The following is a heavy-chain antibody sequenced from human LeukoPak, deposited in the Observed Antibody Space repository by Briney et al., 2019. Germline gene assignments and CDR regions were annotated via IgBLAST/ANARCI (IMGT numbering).Heavy chain of an antibody. CDR1: GFTFSSYA. J-gene: IGHJ4*02. CDR2: ISSNGGST. Sequence: GGSLRLSCAASGFTFSSYAMHWVRQAPGKGLEYVSAISSNGGSTYYANSVKGRFTISRDNSKNTLYLQMGSLRAEDMAVYYCARGHYDILTGFPSHWGQGTLVTVSS. D-gene: IGHD3-9*01. V-gene: IGHV3-64*01. CDR3: ARGHYDILTGFPSH.